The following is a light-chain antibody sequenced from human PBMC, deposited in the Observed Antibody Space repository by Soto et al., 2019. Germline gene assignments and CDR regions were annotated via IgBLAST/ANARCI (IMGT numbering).Light chain of an antibody. CDR3: CSYAGSYTDV. CDR2: EVS. Sequence: QSVLAQPASVSGSPGQSITISCTGTSSNVGSYNLVSWYQQHPGKAPKLMIYEVSKRPSGVSNRFSGSKSGNTASLTISGLQAEDEADYHCCSYAGSYTDVFGPGPKVTVL. V-gene: IGLV2-23*02. J-gene: IGLJ1*01. CDR1: SSNVGSYNL.